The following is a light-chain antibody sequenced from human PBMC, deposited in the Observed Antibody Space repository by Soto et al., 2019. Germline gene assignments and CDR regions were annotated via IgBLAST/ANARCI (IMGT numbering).Light chain of an antibody. CDR1: QSISNW. CDR3: QQYNSYPYT. CDR2: KAS. Sequence: DIQMTQSPSTLPASVGDRVTITWRASQSISNWLAWYQQKPGKAPKLLLYKASTLQSGVPSRFSGSGSGTEFTLTISSLQPDDFATYYCQQYNSYPYTFGQGTKVDIK. V-gene: IGKV1-5*03. J-gene: IGKJ2*01.